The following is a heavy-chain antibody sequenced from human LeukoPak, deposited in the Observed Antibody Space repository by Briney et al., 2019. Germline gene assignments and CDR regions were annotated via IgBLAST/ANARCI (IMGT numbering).Heavy chain of an antibody. V-gene: IGHV3-23*01. CDR2: ISGSGGST. Sequence: GGSLRLSCAASGFTFSTYVVNWVRQAPGKGLQWVSTISGSGGSTHYADSVKGRFTISRDNAKNSVYLQMNSLRAEDTAVYYCAGCGGDCYTNDYWGQGTLVTVSS. D-gene: IGHD2-21*02. CDR1: GFTFSTYV. J-gene: IGHJ4*02. CDR3: AGCGGDCYTNDY.